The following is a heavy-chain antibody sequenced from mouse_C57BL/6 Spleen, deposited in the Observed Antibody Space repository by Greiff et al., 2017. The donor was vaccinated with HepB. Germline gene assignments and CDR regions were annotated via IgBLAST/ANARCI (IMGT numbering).Heavy chain of an antibody. D-gene: IGHD2-4*01. CDR2: ISYDGSN. CDR1: GYSITSGYY. V-gene: IGHV3-6*01. Sequence: EVQLQESGPGLVKPSQSLSLTCSVTGYSITSGYYWNWIRQFPGNKLEWMGYISYDGSNNYNPSLKNRISITRDTSKNQFFLKLNSVTTEDTATYYCARDREMGYDYDVDWYFDVWGTGTTVTVSS. CDR3: ARDREMGYDYDVDWYFDV. J-gene: IGHJ1*03.